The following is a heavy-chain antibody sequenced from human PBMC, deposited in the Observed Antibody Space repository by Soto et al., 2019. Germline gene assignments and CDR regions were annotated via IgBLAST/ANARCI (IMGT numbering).Heavy chain of an antibody. CDR1: GYTFTAYY. CDR2: INPKSGDT. CDR3: APLKQAPGGIDS. J-gene: IGHJ4*02. V-gene: IGHV1-2*06. D-gene: IGHD3-16*01. Sequence: QVQLVQSGAEVKKPGASVKVSCQASGYTFTAYYLYWVRQAPGQGLEWGGRINPKSGDTNYAQKFQGRVTMTRETSIRTTDMELSSLRSDDTAFYYCAPLKQAPGGIDSWGQGTLVTVSS.